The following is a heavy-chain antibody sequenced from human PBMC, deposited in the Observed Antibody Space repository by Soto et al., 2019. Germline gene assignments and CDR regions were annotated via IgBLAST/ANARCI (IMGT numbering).Heavy chain of an antibody. CDR2: ISWNSGSI. D-gene: IGHD3-3*01. Sequence: VQLVESGGGLVQPGRSLRLSCAASGFTFDDYAMHWVRQAPGKGLEWVSGISWNSGSIGYADSVKGRFTISRDNAKNSLYLQMKSLRAEDTALYYCAKIFGRSSSNHYYYMDVWGKGTTVTVSS. CDR1: GFTFDDYA. J-gene: IGHJ6*03. CDR3: AKIFGRSSSNHYYYMDV. V-gene: IGHV3-9*01.